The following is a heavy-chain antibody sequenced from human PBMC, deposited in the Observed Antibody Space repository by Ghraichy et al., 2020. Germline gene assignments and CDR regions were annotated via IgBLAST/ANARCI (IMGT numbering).Heavy chain of an antibody. J-gene: IGHJ4*02. V-gene: IGHV3-72*01. D-gene: IGHD3-10*01. CDR3: ARDYAESGAYFDY. CDR1: GFTFSVHY. CDR2: IRNKTKGYTT. Sequence: GESLNISCVASGFTFSVHYMDWVRQAPGKGLEWVGRIRNKTKGYTTEYAASVKGRFTISRDESKNSLYLQMNSLKTDDTAMYYCARDYAESGAYFDYWGQGTPVTVAS.